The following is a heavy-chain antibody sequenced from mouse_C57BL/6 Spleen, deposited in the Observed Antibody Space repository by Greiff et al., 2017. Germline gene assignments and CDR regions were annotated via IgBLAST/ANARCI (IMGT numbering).Heavy chain of an antibody. CDR3: ARDSDYDEDYSMDY. CDR1: GYSFTDYN. Sequence: EVQLQQSGPELVKPGASVSLSCKASGYSFTDYNMNWVKQSNGKSLEWIGVHNPNYGTNSYNQKFKGKATLTVDQSSSTAYMQLNSLTSEDSAVYYWARDSDYDEDYSMDYWGQGTSVTVSS. V-gene: IGHV1-39*01. D-gene: IGHD2-4*01. CDR2: HNPNYGTN. J-gene: IGHJ4*01.